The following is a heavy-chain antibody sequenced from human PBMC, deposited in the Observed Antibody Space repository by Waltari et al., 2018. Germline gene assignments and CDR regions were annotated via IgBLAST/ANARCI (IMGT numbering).Heavy chain of an antibody. CDR2: IYYSGST. Sequence: QLPLPASGPGMVKPSETLSLTCTVSCCSIRSSSYSLGLLRQPPGKGLEWIGSIYYSGSTYYNPSLKSRVTISVDTSKNQFSLKLSSVTAADTAVYYCARDTSRCYYAFDIWGQGTMVTVSS. CDR1: CCSIRSSSYS. D-gene: IGHD2-15*01. CDR3: ARDTSRCYYAFDI. V-gene: IGHV4-39*07. J-gene: IGHJ3*02.